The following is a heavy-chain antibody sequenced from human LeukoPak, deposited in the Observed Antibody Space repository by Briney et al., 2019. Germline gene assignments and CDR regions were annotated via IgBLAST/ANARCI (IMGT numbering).Heavy chain of an antibody. J-gene: IGHJ4*02. D-gene: IGHD2-2*01. Sequence: GGSLRLSCAASGFTFSSYGMHWVRQAPGKGLEWVSYISSGSSTIYYADSVKGRFTISRDNAKDSLFLQVNSLRAEDTAVYYCARVLKIVGYCSSTSCPVDYWGQGTLVTVSS. V-gene: IGHV3-48*01. CDR1: GFTFSSYG. CDR2: ISSGSSTI. CDR3: ARVLKIVGYCSSTSCPVDY.